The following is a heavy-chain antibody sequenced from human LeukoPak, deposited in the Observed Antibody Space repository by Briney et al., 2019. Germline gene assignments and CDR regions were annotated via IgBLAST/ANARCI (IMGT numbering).Heavy chain of an antibody. V-gene: IGHV4-39*01. CDR1: GGSISSSSYY. CDR2: IYYSGST. Sequence: SETLSLTCTVSGGSISSSSYYWGWIRQPPGKGLEWIGSIYYSGSTYYNPSLKSRVTISVHTSKNQFSLKLSSVTAADTAVYYCARLNDYCSSTSCYRSPPYFDYWGQGTLVTVSS. J-gene: IGHJ4*02. CDR3: ARLNDYCSSTSCYRSPPYFDY. D-gene: IGHD2-2*02.